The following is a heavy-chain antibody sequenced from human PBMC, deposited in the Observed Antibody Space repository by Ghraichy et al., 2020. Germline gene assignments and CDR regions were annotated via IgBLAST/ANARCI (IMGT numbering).Heavy chain of an antibody. J-gene: IGHJ4*02. Sequence: SETLSLTCTVSGGSISSSSYYWGWIRQPPGKGLEWIGSIYYSGSTYYNPSLKSRVTISVDTSKNQFSLKLSSVTAADTAVYYCARPATPYYDILTGYFDKYYFDYWGQGTLVTVSS. CDR3: ARPATPYYDILTGYFDKYYFDY. V-gene: IGHV4-39*01. CDR2: IYYSGST. CDR1: GGSISSSSYY. D-gene: IGHD3-9*01.